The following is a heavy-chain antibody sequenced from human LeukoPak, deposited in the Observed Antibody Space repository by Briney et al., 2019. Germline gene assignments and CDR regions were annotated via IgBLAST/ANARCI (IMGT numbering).Heavy chain of an antibody. CDR1: GYSFTSYW. V-gene: IGHV5-51*01. Sequence: GESLQISCPGSGYSFTSYWIGWVRQMPGKGLEWMGIMYPGDSDTRYSPSFQGQVTISADKSISTAYLQWSSLRASDTAMYYCARRVAGSYHDAFDIWGQGTMVTVSS. CDR3: ARRVAGSYHDAFDI. D-gene: IGHD1-26*01. CDR2: MYPGDSDT. J-gene: IGHJ3*02.